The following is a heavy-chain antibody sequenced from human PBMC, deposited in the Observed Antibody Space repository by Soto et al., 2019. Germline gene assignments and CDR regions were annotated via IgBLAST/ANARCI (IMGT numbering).Heavy chain of an antibody. V-gene: IGHV3-7*01. J-gene: IGHJ6*02. CDR2: IKQDGSEK. D-gene: IGHD2-15*01. CDR1: GFTFSSYW. Sequence: PGGSLRLSCAASGFTFSSYWMSWVRQAPGKGLEWVANIKQDGSEKYYADSVKGRFTISRDNAKNSLYLQMNSLRAEDTAVYYCAKAGYCSGGSCYPPGYGMDVWGQGTTVTVSS. CDR3: AKAGYCSGGSCYPPGYGMDV.